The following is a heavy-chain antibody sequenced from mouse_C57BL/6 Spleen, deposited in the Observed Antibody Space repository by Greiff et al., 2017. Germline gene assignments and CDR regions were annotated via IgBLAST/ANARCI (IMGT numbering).Heavy chain of an antibody. Sequence: EVMLVESGGGLVKPGGSLKLSCAASGFTFSDYGMHWVRQAPEKGLEWVAYISSGSSTIYYADTVKGRFTISRDKAKNTLFLQMTSLRSEATALYYCARFGSSLFAYWGQGTLVTVSA. D-gene: IGHD1-1*01. J-gene: IGHJ3*01. CDR3: ARFGSSLFAY. V-gene: IGHV5-17*01. CDR1: GFTFSDYG. CDR2: ISSGSSTI.